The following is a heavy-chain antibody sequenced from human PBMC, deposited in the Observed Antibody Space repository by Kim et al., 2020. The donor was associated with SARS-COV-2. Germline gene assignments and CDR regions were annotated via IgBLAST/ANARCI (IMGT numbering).Heavy chain of an antibody. J-gene: IGHJ6*02. CDR3: ARKRGDYDFWSGYYRGGGMDV. V-gene: IGHV3-48*03. CDR2: ISSSGSTI. CDR1: GFTFSSYE. D-gene: IGHD3-3*01. Sequence: GGSLRLSCAASGFTFSSYEMNWVRQAPGKGLEWVSYISSSGSTIYYADSVKGRFTISRDNAKNSLYLQMNSLRAEDTAVYYCARKRGDYDFWSGYYRGGGMDVWGQGTTVTVSS.